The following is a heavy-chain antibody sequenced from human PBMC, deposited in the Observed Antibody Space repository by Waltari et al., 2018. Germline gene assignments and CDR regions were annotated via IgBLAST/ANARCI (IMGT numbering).Heavy chain of an antibody. D-gene: IGHD2-2*01. V-gene: IGHV5-10-1*01. CDR2: IDPSDSFR. Sequence: EVQLVQSGAEVKKPEESLRISGAGSGYIFTSHWISWVRQMPGKGLEWGGRIDPSDSFRNYGPAFEGHVTISVDQSLRTAYLQWDSLKASDTAIYYCVRHRTTYPLEIDYWGQGTLVTVSS. CDR1: GYIFTSHW. J-gene: IGHJ4*02. CDR3: VRHRTTYPLEIDY.